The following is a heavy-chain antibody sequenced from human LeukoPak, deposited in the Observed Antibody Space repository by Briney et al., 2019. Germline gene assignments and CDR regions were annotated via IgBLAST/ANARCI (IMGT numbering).Heavy chain of an antibody. CDR3: ARVQRFPSYYDSSGYSP. CDR1: GGSISSSSYY. Sequence: PSETLSLTCTVSGGSISSSSYYWGWIRQPPGKGLEWIGSIYYSGSTYYNPSLKSRVTISVDTSENQFSLKLSSVTAADTAVYYCARVQRFPSYYDSSGYSPWGQGTLVTVSS. J-gene: IGHJ5*02. V-gene: IGHV4-39*07. D-gene: IGHD3-22*01. CDR2: IYYSGST.